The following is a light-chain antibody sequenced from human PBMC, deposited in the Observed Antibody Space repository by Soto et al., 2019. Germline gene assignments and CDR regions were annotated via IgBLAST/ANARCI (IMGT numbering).Light chain of an antibody. CDR1: QSVSSSY. J-gene: IGKJ4*01. CDR3: AQYDISPLT. V-gene: IGKV3-20*01. Sequence: EIVLTQSPGTLSLSPGERATLSCRASQSVSSSYLAWYQQKPGQAPRLLIYGASSRATGIPDRFSGSGSGTDFTLTISRLEPEDFAVYYCAQYDISPLTFGGGTNVEIK. CDR2: GAS.